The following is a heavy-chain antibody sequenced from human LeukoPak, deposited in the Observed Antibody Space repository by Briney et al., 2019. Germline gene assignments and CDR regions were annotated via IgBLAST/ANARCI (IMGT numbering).Heavy chain of an antibody. V-gene: IGHV4-34*01. CDR1: GGSFSGYY. Sequence: PSETLSLTCAVYGGSFSGYYWSWIRQPPGKGPEWIGEINHSGSTNYNPSLKSRVTISVDTSKNQFSLKLSSVTAADTAVYYCARGRGLLWFGELLGHFDYWGQGTLVTVSS. J-gene: IGHJ4*02. D-gene: IGHD3-10*01. CDR3: ARGRGLLWFGELLGHFDY. CDR2: INHSGST.